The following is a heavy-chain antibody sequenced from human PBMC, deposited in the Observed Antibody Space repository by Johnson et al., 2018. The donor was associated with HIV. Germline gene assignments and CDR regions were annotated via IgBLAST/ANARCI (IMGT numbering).Heavy chain of an antibody. CDR3: ARAVGGSYHDAFDS. Sequence: VQLVESGGGVVQPGGSLRLSCAASGFTFSSYWMHWVRQAPGKGLVWVSRINTDGSATTYADSVKGRFTISRDNAKNSLYLQMNSLRAEDTALYYCARAVGGSYHDAFDSWGQGTMVTVSS. J-gene: IGHJ3*02. CDR1: GFTFSSYW. CDR2: INTDGSAT. V-gene: IGHV3-74*02. D-gene: IGHD1-26*01.